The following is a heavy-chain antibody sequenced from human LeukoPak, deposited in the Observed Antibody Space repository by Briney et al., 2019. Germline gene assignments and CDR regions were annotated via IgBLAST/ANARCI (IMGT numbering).Heavy chain of an antibody. V-gene: IGHV3-11*01. CDR1: GFTFSDYY. CDR3: GGDHYDSGSASDI. D-gene: IGHD3-10*01. Sequence: PGGSLRLSCAASGFTFSDYYMSWLRQAPGKGLEWVSYISSSGSTIYYADSVKGRFTISRDNAKNSMYLQMNSLRAEDTAIYYCGGDHYDSGSASDIWGQGTMVTVSS. J-gene: IGHJ3*02. CDR2: ISSSGSTI.